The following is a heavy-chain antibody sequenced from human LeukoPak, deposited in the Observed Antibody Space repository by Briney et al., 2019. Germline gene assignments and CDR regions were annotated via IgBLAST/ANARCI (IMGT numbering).Heavy chain of an antibody. V-gene: IGHV3-30*04. Sequence: GRSLRLSCAASGFTFSSYAMHWVRQAPGKGLEWVAVISYDGSNKYYADSVKGRFTISRDNSKNTLYLQMNSLRAEDTAVYYCARDRSDCSSTGCYGRKYNWFDPWGQGTLVTVSS. J-gene: IGHJ5*02. CDR3: ARDRSDCSSTGCYGRKYNWFDP. CDR2: ISYDGSNK. CDR1: GFTFSSYA. D-gene: IGHD2-2*01.